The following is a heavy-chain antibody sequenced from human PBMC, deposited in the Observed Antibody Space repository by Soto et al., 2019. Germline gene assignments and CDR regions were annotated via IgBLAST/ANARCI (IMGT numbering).Heavy chain of an antibody. D-gene: IGHD3-9*01. J-gene: IGHJ4*02. CDR2: IYYSGST. CDR1: GGSISSGDYY. CDR3: ASILTGYYMFDY. V-gene: IGHV4-30-4*01. Sequence: SETLSLTCTVSGGSISSGDYYWSWIRQPPGKGLEWIGYIYYSGSTYYNPSLKSRVTISVDTSKNQFSLKLSSVTAADTAVYYCASILTGYYMFDYWGQGTLVTVSS.